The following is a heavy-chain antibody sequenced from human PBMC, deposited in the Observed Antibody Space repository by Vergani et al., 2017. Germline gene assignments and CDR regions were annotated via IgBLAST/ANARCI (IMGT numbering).Heavy chain of an antibody. CDR1: GFTFDEYA. D-gene: IGHD6-13*01. J-gene: IGHJ2*01. V-gene: IGHV3-9*01. Sequence: EVQLVESGGGLVQPGRSLRLSCAASGFTFDEYAMHWVRQAPGKGLEWVSGINWNSDSIAYADSVKGRFTISRDNAKNSLYLQMNSLRAEDTALYYCVKDIAASGNYWYFALLGRGTLVTVSS. CDR2: INWNSDSI. CDR3: VKDIAASGNYWYFAL.